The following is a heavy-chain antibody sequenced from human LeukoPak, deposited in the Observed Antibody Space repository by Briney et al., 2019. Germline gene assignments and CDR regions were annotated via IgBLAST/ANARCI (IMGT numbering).Heavy chain of an antibody. Sequence: GASVKVSCKASGGTFSSYAISWVRQAPGQGLEWMGGIIPIFGTANYAQKFQGRVTITADESTSTAYMEPSSLRSEDTAMYYCARAYTYYYGSGSYTYYGMDVWGKGTTATVSS. CDR3: ARAYTYYYGSGSYTYYGMDV. J-gene: IGHJ6*04. CDR1: GGTFSSYA. CDR2: IIPIFGTA. D-gene: IGHD3-10*01. V-gene: IGHV1-69*13.